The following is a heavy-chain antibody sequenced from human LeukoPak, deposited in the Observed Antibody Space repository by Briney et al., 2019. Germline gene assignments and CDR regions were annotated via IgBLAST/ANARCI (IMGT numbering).Heavy chain of an antibody. Sequence: EASAKVSCKTSGVTFSNNSITWVRQAPGQGLEWLGGIIPILRSASYAQKFRGRLRMTSDESTTTAYMELSSLSSDDTAMYFCARARTSIRFTDSFDIWSQGTLVTVSS. V-gene: IGHV1-69*13. CDR2: IIPILRSA. D-gene: IGHD2-21*01. CDR3: ARARTSIRFTDSFDI. J-gene: IGHJ3*02. CDR1: GVTFSNNS.